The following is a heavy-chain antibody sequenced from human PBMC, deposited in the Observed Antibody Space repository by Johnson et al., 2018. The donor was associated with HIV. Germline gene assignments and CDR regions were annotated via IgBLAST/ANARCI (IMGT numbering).Heavy chain of an antibody. D-gene: IGHD5-12*01. CDR1: GFTFDDYA. CDR2: ISWNSGII. Sequence: VQLVESGGGLVQPGRSLRLSCAASGFTFDDYAIHWVRQAPGKGLDLVSGISWNSGIIGYADSVKGRFSISRDNAKNSLFLQMHSLRAEDTALYYCASVLGRGYSGYDKNYDAFDIWGQGTMVTVSS. CDR3: ASVLGRGYSGYDKNYDAFDI. J-gene: IGHJ3*02. V-gene: IGHV3-9*01.